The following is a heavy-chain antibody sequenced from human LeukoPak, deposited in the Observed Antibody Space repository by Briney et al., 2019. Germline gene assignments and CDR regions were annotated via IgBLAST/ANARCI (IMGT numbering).Heavy chain of an antibody. CDR1: GYTFTSYD. J-gene: IGHJ4*02. D-gene: IGHD6-19*01. V-gene: IGHV1-8*03. Sequence: RASVKVSCKASGYTFTSYDINWVRQATGQGLEWMGWMNPNSGNTGYAQKFQGRVTITRNTSISTAYMELSSLRSEDTAVYYCARGHIAVAGVDYWGQGTLVTVSS. CDR3: ARGHIAVAGVDY. CDR2: MNPNSGNT.